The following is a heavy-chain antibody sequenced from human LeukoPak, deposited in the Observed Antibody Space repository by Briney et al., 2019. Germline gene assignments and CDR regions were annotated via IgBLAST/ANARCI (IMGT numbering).Heavy chain of an antibody. CDR1: GGSISSYY. Sequence: PSETLSLTCTVSGGSISSYYWSWIRQPPGKGLEWIGYIYYSGSTNYNPSLKSRVIISVDTSKNQFSLKLSSVTAADTAVYYCARGRDSSGYYYGSHDYWGQGTLVTVSS. CDR3: ARGRDSSGYYYGSHDY. V-gene: IGHV4-59*01. J-gene: IGHJ4*02. D-gene: IGHD3-22*01. CDR2: IYYSGST.